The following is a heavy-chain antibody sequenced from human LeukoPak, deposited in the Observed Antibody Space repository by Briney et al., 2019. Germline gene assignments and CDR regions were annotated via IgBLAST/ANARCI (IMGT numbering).Heavy chain of an antibody. CDR3: KTEGRAGDTPFDH. CDR1: DDSINNDRYF. D-gene: IGHD1-26*01. V-gene: IGHV4-39*07. CDR2: INYSGRT. Sequence: SETLSLTCSISDDSINNDRYFWAWIRQPPGKGLAWIAGINYSGRTYYNPSLNSRLIISVDTSKNQFSLKLSSVTAKDTAVYYCKTEGRAGDTPFDHWGQGTLVTVSS. J-gene: IGHJ4*02.